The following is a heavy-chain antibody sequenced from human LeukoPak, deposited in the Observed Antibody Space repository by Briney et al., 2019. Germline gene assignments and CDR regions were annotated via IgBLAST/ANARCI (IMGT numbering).Heavy chain of an antibody. D-gene: IGHD6-13*01. CDR1: GFTFSSYG. Sequence: GGSLRLSCAASGFTFSSYGMHWVRQAPGKGLEWLAFIRYDGSNKYYADSVKGRFTISRDNSKNTLYLQMNSLRAEDTAVYYCAKGSHSSSWRYYFDYWGQGTLVTVSS. V-gene: IGHV3-30*02. CDR2: IRYDGSNK. CDR3: AKGSHSSSWRYYFDY. J-gene: IGHJ4*02.